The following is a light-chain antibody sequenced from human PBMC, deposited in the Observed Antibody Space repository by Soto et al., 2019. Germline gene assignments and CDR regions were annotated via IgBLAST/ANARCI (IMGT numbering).Light chain of an antibody. J-gene: IGKJ2*01. Sequence: DIVMTQSPDSLAVSLGERATINGKSSQSVLYSSNNKNYLAWYQQKPGQPPKLLIYWASVRESGVPDRFSGSGSGTDFTLTISSLQAEDVAVYYCQQYYSTPPYTFGQGTKLEIK. CDR3: QQYYSTPPYT. V-gene: IGKV4-1*01. CDR1: QSVLYSSNNKNY. CDR2: WAS.